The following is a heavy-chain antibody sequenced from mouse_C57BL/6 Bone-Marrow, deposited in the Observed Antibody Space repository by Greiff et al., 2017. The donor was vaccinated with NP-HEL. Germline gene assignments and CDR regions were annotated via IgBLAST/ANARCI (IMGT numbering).Heavy chain of an antibody. CDR2: ISSGGSYT. CDR3: ARHYYSNYFDY. D-gene: IGHD2-5*01. Sequence: EVKVEESGADLVKPGGSLKLSCAASGFTFSSYGMSWVRQTPDKRLEWVATISSGGSYTYYPDSVKGRFTISRDNAKNTLYLQMSSLKSEDTAMYYCARHYYSNYFDYWGQGTTLTVSS. CDR1: GFTFSSYG. J-gene: IGHJ2*01. V-gene: IGHV5-6*02.